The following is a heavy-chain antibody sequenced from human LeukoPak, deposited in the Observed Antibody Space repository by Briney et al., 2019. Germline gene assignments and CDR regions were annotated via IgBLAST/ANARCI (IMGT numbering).Heavy chain of an antibody. Sequence: PGGSLRLSCAASGFTFSSYWMHWVRQAPGKGLEWVSYISSSGSTIYYADSVKGRFTISRDNAKNSLYLQMNSLRAEDTAVYYCAGATEPPSDYWGQGTLVTVSS. D-gene: IGHD1-14*01. CDR1: GFTFSSYW. V-gene: IGHV3-48*04. CDR2: ISSSGSTI. J-gene: IGHJ4*02. CDR3: AGATEPPSDY.